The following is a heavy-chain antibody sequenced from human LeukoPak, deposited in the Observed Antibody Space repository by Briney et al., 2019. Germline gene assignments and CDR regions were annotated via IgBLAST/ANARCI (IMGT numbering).Heavy chain of an antibody. J-gene: IGHJ4*02. Sequence: ASVKLSCKASGYTVTSYGISCVRHAPGQGLEWMGWISAYNGNTNYAQKLQGRVTMTTDTSTSTAYMEMRSLRSDDTAVYDCARLYDVVWGSNRSTSMDYFDYWGPGTLVTASS. CDR1: GYTVTSYG. CDR2: ISAYNGNT. D-gene: IGHD3-16*02. CDR3: ARLYDVVWGSNRSTSMDYFDY. V-gene: IGHV1-18*01.